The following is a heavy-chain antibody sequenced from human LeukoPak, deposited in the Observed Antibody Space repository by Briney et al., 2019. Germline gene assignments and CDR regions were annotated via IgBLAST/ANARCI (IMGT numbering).Heavy chain of an antibody. J-gene: IGHJ6*04. CDR3: ARDYGSTPYYGTDV. CDR2: IWYDGSNK. Sequence: PGRSLRLSCAASGFTFSSYGMHWVRQAPGKGLEGVAGIWYDGSNKYYADAVKGRFTISRDNSKNTLYLQMNSLRAEDTAVYYCARDYGSTPYYGTDVWGKGTTVTVSS. CDR1: GFTFSSYG. D-gene: IGHD3-10*01. V-gene: IGHV3-33*01.